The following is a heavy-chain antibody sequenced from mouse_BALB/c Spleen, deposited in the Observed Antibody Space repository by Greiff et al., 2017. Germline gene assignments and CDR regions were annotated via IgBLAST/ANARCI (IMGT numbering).Heavy chain of an antibody. V-gene: IGHV5-4*02. CDR1: GFTFSDYY. CDR3: ARAGYGSSPLAY. Sequence: LVESGGGLVKPGGSLKLSCAASGFTFSDYYMYWVRQTPEKRLEWVATISDGGSYTYYPDSVKGRFTISRDNAKNNLYLQMSSLKSEDTAMYYCARAGYGSSPLAYWGQGTLVTVSA. CDR2: ISDGGSYT. J-gene: IGHJ3*01. D-gene: IGHD1-1*01.